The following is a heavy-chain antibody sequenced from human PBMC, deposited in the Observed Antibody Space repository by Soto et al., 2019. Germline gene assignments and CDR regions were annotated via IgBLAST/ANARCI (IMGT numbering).Heavy chain of an antibody. J-gene: IGHJ4*02. CDR2: INAGNGNT. D-gene: IGHD3-16*01. Sequence: ASVKVSCKASGYTFTGYNMHWVRQAPGQRLEWMGWINAGNGNTRYSQKFQGRLTMTRDTPGNTAYLELNSLISEDTAVYYCATPQDYYGCLDSWGQGTLVTVS. V-gene: IGHV1-3*01. CDR1: GYTFTGYN. CDR3: ATPQDYYGCLDS.